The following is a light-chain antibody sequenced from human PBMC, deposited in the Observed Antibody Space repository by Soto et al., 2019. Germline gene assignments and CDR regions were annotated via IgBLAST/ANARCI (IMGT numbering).Light chain of an antibody. CDR3: LACDQSLSVPV. CDR2: RNK. J-gene: IGLJ7*01. CDR1: SSNIGRSY. Sequence: QSVLTQPPSASGTPGQRVTISCSGSSSNIGRSYVYWYQQLPGTAPKLLIYRNKQRPSGVPDRFSGSKSGTSASLAISGLLSEDEADYYCLACDQSLSVPVFGGGTQLTVL. V-gene: IGLV1-47*01.